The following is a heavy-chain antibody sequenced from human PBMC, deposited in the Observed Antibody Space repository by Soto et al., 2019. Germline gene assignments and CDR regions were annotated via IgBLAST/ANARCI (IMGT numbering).Heavy chain of an antibody. Sequence: PGGSLRLSCAASGFTFSSYGMHWVRQAPGKGLEWVAVIWYDGSNKYYADSVKGRFTISRDNSKNTLYLQMNSLRAEDTAVYYCARDRDSGWYYFDYWGQGTLVTVSS. CDR3: ARDRDSGWYYFDY. V-gene: IGHV3-33*01. J-gene: IGHJ4*02. D-gene: IGHD6-19*01. CDR2: IWYDGSNK. CDR1: GFTFSSYG.